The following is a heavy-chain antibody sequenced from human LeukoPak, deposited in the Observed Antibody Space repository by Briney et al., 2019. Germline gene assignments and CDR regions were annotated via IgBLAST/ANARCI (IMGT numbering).Heavy chain of an antibody. CDR2: IYYSGST. CDR1: GGSVSSGSYY. J-gene: IGHJ4*02. CDR3: ARGSSSSYDY. V-gene: IGHV4-61*01. Sequence: PSETLFLTCTVSGGSVSSGSYYWSWIRQPPGKGLEWIGYIYYSGSTNYNPSLKSRVTISVDTSKNQFSLKLTSVTAADTAVYYCARGSSSSYDYWGQGTLVTVSS. D-gene: IGHD6-13*01.